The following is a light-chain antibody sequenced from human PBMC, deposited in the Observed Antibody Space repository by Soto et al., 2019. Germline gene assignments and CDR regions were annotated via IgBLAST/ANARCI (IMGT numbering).Light chain of an antibody. CDR1: GSNIGAGYD. J-gene: IGLJ2*01. CDR2: VNS. Sequence: QSVLTQPPSVSGAQGQRVTISCTGSGSNIGAGYDVHWYQQLPGTAPKLLIYVNSNRPSGVPDRFSGSKSGTSASLAITGLQAEDEADYYCQSYDSSLSAVVFGGGTKLTVL. CDR3: QSYDSSLSAVV. V-gene: IGLV1-40*01.